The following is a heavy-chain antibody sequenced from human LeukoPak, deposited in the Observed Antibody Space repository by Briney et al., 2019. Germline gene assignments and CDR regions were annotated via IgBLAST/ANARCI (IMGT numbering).Heavy chain of an antibody. J-gene: IGHJ4*02. CDR3: ARKYNGDFDY. CDR1: GYTFTGYY. Sequence: GASVNVSCKASGYTFTGYYMHWVRQAPGQGLEWMGWINPNSGGTNYAQKFQGRVTMTRDTSISTAYMELSRLRSEDTAVYYCARKYNGDFDYWGQGTLVTVSS. V-gene: IGHV1-2*02. D-gene: IGHD1-14*01. CDR2: INPNSGGT.